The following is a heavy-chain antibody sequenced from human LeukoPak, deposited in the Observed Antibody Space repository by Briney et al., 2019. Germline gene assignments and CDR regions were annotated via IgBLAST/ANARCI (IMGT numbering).Heavy chain of an antibody. V-gene: IGHV3-66*02. CDR2: IYSGGST. CDR3: ARDQYSYGSFDY. D-gene: IGHD5-18*01. Sequence: GGSLRLSCAASGFTVSSNYMSWVRQAPGKGLEWVSVIYSGGSTYYAASVKGRFTIPRDNSKNTLYLQMNSLRAEDTAVYYCARDQYSYGSFDYWGQGTLVTVSS. J-gene: IGHJ4*02. CDR1: GFTVSSNY.